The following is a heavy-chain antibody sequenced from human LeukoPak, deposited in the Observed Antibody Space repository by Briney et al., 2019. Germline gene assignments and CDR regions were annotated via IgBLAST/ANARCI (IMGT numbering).Heavy chain of an antibody. V-gene: IGHV4-4*07. CDR2: IYTTGST. D-gene: IGHD6-13*01. Sequence: PSETLSLTCTVSGGSISSYYWSWVRQPAGKGLEWIGRIYTTGSTNYNPSLKSRVTTSVDTSKNQFSLKLSSVTAADTAVYYCARQYSSSWYEVGYWGQGTLVTVSS. CDR1: GGSISSYY. J-gene: IGHJ4*02. CDR3: ARQYSSSWYEVGY.